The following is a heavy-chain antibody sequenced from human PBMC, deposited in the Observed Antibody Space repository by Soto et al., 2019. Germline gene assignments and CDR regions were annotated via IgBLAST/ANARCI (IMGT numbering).Heavy chain of an antibody. CDR3: ARDSSSSTNYYYYGMDG. Sequence: QVQLVQSGAXXXXPGASVKVSCKASGYTFTSYGISWVRQAPGQGLEWMGWISAYNGNTNYAQKLQGRVTMTTDTSTSTAYMELRSLRSDDTAVYYCARDSSSSTNYYYYGMDGWGQGTTVTVSS. D-gene: IGHD6-6*01. J-gene: IGHJ6*02. V-gene: IGHV1-18*01. CDR1: GYTFTSYG. CDR2: ISAYNGNT.